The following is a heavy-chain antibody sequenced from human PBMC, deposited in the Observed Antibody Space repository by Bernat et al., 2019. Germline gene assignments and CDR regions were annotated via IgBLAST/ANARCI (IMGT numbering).Heavy chain of an antibody. V-gene: IGHV3-30*18. D-gene: IGHD2-21*02. CDR1: GFTFSSYG. J-gene: IGHJ6*02. CDR3: AKDQSDTYYYYYGMDV. CDR2: ISYDGSNK. Sequence: QVQLVESGGGVVQPGRSLRLSCAASGFTFSSYGMHWVRQAPGKGLEWVAVISYDGSNKYYADSVKGRFTISRDNSKNTLYLQMNSLRAEDTAVYYCAKDQSDTYYYYYGMDVWGQGTTVTVSS.